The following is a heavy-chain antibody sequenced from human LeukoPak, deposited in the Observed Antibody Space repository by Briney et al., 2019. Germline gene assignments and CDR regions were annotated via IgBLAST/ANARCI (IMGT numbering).Heavy chain of an antibody. Sequence: PAETLSLTCTVSGGSISSYYWSWIRQPPGKELEWIGYIYYSGGTTKYNPSLKSRVTISADTSKNQFSLKVTSVTAADTAVYYCARDVIRAGNENWFDPWGPGTLVTVSS. CDR2: IYYSGGTT. D-gene: IGHD1-1*01. CDR1: GGSISSYY. CDR3: ARDVIRAGNENWFDP. J-gene: IGHJ5*02. V-gene: IGHV4-59*01.